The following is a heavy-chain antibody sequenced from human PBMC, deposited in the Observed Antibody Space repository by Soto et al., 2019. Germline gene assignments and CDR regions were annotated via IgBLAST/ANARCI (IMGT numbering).Heavy chain of an antibody. D-gene: IGHD4-17*01. V-gene: IGHV1-18*01. J-gene: IGHJ2*01. CDR2: ISAYNGNP. CDR1: GYTLPPCG. CDR3: ARAEGYGGHWYFDL. Sequence: SLKVTCLDSGYTLPPCGRRWLHQAPGQGLEWMGWISAYNGNPNYAQKLQGRVTMTTDTSTSTAYMELRSLRSDDTAVYYCARAEGYGGHWYFDLWGRGTLVTRSS.